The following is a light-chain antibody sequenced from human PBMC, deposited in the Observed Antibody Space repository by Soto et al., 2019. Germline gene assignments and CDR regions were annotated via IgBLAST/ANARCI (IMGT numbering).Light chain of an antibody. CDR3: QQRNMWPRT. J-gene: IGKJ1*01. CDR2: DAS. V-gene: IGKV3-11*01. CDR1: PSINSD. Sequence: EIVLTQSPATLSLSPGARATLSCRASPSINSDLAWYQQRPGQASRLLIYDASNRAPGIPARFVGSGSGADFTLSISSLEPEDFAVEHWQQRNMWPRTFGQGTRVEIK.